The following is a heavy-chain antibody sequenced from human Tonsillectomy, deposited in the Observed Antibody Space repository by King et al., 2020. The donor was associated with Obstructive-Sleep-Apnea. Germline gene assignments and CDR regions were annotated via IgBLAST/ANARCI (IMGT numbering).Heavy chain of an antibody. V-gene: IGHV6-1*01. J-gene: IGHJ6*02. D-gene: IGHD4-17*01. CDR3: ARDPSHDYGDYFYFYGTDV. CDR2: TYYRSQWKN. CDR1: GDSVSSDSAA. Sequence: VQLQQSGPGLVKPSQTLSLNCVISGDSVSSDSAAWNWIRQSPSRGLEWLGRTYYRSQWKNDYGESVKSRITIIPDTTKNQFSLDLRSVTPEDTAVYYCARDPSHDYGDYFYFYGTDVWGQGTXVTVSS.